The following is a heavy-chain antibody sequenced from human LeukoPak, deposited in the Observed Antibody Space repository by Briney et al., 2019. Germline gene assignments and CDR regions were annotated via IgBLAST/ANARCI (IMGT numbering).Heavy chain of an antibody. V-gene: IGHV3-48*01. CDR3: AIIGIAARPNYYYGMDV. CDR2: ISSSSSTV. Sequence: GGSPRLSCADSGFTFSSYSMNWVRQAPGKGLEWVSYISSSSSTVYYADSVKGRFTISRDNAKNSLYLQMNSLRAEDTAVYYCAIIGIAARPNYYYGMDVWGQGATVTVSS. D-gene: IGHD6-6*01. J-gene: IGHJ6*02. CDR1: GFTFSSYS.